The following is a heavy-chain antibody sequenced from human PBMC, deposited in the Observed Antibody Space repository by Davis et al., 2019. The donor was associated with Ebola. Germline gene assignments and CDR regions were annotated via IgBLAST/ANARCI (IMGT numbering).Heavy chain of an antibody. CDR3: ARDTTVAGGGQNY. CDR1: GFTFSSYW. J-gene: IGHJ4*02. CDR2: IKEDGSDK. D-gene: IGHD6-13*01. V-gene: IGHV3-7*01. Sequence: GESLKISCAASGFTFSSYWMSWVRQAPGKGPEWVANIKEDGSDKYYVDSVKGRFTISRENAKNSLYLQMSSLRVEDTAVYYCARDTTVAGGGQNYWGQGTLVTDSS.